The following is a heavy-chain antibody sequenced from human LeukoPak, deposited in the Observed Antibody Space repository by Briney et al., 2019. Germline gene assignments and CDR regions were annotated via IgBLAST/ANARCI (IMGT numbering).Heavy chain of an antibody. J-gene: IGHJ4*02. D-gene: IGHD5-24*01. CDR1: GFPFSSYC. CDR3: TRVGYIDEGIDY. Sequence: GGSLRLSCVASGFPFSSYCMTWVRQAPGKGLEWVANIKQDGGKKSYGDSVKGRFHISRDNAKNSLYMQLNSLRAEHTAIYYCTRVGYIDEGIDYWGQGPLVTVSS. CDR2: IKQDGGKK. V-gene: IGHV3-7*04.